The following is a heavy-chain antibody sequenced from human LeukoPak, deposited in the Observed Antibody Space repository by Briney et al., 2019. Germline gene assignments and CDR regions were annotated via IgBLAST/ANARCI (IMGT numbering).Heavy chain of an antibody. V-gene: IGHV5-51*01. CDR1: GYSFASYW. D-gene: IGHD6-13*01. J-gene: IGHJ4*02. Sequence: GVSRHISFHGSGYSFASYWTGWVRPTRGKGLEWRGIIYPGDSDTRYSPSFQGQVTISADKSISTAYLQWSSLKASDTAMYYCARWGIAAHTMSDYWGQGTLVTVSS. CDR2: IYPGDSDT. CDR3: ARWGIAAHTMSDY.